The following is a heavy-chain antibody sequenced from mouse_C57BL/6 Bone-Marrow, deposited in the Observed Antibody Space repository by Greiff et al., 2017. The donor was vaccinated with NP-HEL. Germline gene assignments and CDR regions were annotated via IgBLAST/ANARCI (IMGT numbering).Heavy chain of an antibody. CDR3: ANQLGRGFDY. CDR1: GYTFTDYN. CDR2: INPNNGGT. J-gene: IGHJ2*01. Sequence: VQLQQSGPELVKPGASVKMSCKASGYTFTDYNMHWVKQSHGKSLEWIGYINPNNGGTSYNQKFKGKATLTVNKSSSTAYMELRSLTSDDSAVYYCANQLGRGFDYWGQGTTLTVSS. D-gene: IGHD4-1*02. V-gene: IGHV1-22*01.